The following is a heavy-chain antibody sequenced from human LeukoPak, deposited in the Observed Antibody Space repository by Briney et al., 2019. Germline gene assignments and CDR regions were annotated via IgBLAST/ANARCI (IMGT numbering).Heavy chain of an antibody. CDR2: IYSDGST. D-gene: IGHD5-18*01. Sequence: GGSLRLSCAASGFTFDDYAMHWVRQAPGKGLEWVSVIYSDGSTYYADSVKGRFTISRDNSKNTLYLQMNSLRAEDTAVYYCARAIRGYSYVLGYWGQGTLVTVSS. CDR3: ARAIRGYSYVLGY. J-gene: IGHJ4*02. V-gene: IGHV3-53*01. CDR1: GFTFDDYA.